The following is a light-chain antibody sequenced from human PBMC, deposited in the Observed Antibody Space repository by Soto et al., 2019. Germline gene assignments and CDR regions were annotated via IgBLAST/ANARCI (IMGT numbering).Light chain of an antibody. CDR1: QSVSRW. Sequence: DIQMTQSPSTLSASVGDRVTVTCWASQSVSRWLAWLQQKPGKAPRLLIYHVSTLESGVASRFSGSGSGTEFTLTISSLQPDDFATYYCQQYADYPWTFGQGTKVEIK. V-gene: IGKV1-5*01. CDR3: QQYADYPWT. CDR2: HVS. J-gene: IGKJ1*01.